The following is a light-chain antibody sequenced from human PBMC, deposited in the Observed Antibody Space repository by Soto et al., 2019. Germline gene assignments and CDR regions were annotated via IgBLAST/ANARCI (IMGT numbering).Light chain of an antibody. CDR1: QRLVYSDGNTY. Sequence: DVVMTQSPLSLSVTLGQPASISCRSGQRLVYSDGNTYLSWFQQRPGQSPRRLIYKVSNRDSGVXDXXSGSGSGTDFTLKISRVEAEDVGVYFCMQGTHWPWTFGQGTKVEIE. CDR2: KVS. CDR3: MQGTHWPWT. J-gene: IGKJ1*01. V-gene: IGKV2-30*01.